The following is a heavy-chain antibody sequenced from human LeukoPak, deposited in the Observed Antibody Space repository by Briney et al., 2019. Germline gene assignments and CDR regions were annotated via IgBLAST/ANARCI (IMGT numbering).Heavy chain of an antibody. J-gene: IGHJ5*02. Sequence: SVKVSCKASGGTFSSYAISWVRQAPGQGLEWMGRIILILGIANYAQKLQGRVTMTTDTSTSTAYMELRSLRSDDTAVYYCARDRQYYYGSGSYYSPNQNWFDPWGQGTLVTVSS. V-gene: IGHV1-69*04. CDR3: ARDRQYYYGSGSYYSPNQNWFDP. CDR2: IILILGIA. CDR1: GGTFSSYA. D-gene: IGHD3-10*01.